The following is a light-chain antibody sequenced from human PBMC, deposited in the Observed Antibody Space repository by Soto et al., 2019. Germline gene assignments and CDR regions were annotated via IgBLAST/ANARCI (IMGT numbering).Light chain of an antibody. CDR1: SSDVGAYDF. CDR2: EVT. J-gene: IGLJ1*01. Sequence: QSALTQPPSASGSPGQSVTISCTGTSSDVGAYDFVSWYQHHPGKAPKLMIYEVTKRPSGVPDRFSGSKSGNTASLTVSGLQAWDGGDYYCTSHAGNYNFPYVFGTGTKLTVL. V-gene: IGLV2-8*01. CDR3: TSHAGNYNFPYV.